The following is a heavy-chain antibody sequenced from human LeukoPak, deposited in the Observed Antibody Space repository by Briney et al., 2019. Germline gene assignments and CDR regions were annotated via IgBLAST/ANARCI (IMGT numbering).Heavy chain of an antibody. CDR1: GGTFSSYA. V-gene: IGHV1-69*13. Sequence: ASVKVSCKASGGTFSSYAISWVRQAPGQGLEWMGGIIPIFGTANYAQKFQGRVTITADESTSTAYMELSSLRSEDTAVYYCAREGYCSSTSCYGVRWFDPWGQGTLVTVSS. CDR3: AREGYCSSTSCYGVRWFDP. CDR2: IIPIFGTA. J-gene: IGHJ5*02. D-gene: IGHD2-2*01.